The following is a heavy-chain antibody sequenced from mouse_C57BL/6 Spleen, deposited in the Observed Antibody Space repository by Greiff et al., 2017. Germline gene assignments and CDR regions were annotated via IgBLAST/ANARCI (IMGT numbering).Heavy chain of an antibody. CDR3: TRRDYDCGYYFDY. CDR1: GYTFTDYE. J-gene: IGHJ2*01. CDR2: IDPETGGT. V-gene: IGHV1-15*01. Sequence: VKLVESGAELVRPGASVTLSCKASGYTFTDYEMHWVKQTPVHGLEWIGAIDPETGGTAYNQKFKGKAILTADKSSSTAYMELRSLTSEDSAVYYCTRRDYDCGYYFDYWGQGTTLTVSS. D-gene: IGHD2-4*01.